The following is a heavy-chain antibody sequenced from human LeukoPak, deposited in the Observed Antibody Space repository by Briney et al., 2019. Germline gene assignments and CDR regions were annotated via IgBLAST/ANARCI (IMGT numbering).Heavy chain of an antibody. Sequence: ASVTVSCKVSGYTLTELSMHWVRQAPGKGLEWMGGFDPEDGETIYAQKFQGRVTMTEDTSTDTAYMELSSLRSEDTAVYYCATVGQWLQSDAFDIWGQGTMVTVSS. CDR1: GYTLTELS. D-gene: IGHD5-24*01. V-gene: IGHV1-24*01. CDR2: FDPEDGET. J-gene: IGHJ3*02. CDR3: ATVGQWLQSDAFDI.